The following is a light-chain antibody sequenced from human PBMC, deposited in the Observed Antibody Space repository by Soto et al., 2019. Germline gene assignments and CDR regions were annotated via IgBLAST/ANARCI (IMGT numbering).Light chain of an antibody. Sequence: DIQMTQSPSVLSASVGDRVTITCRASQSITDWLAWYQQKPGKAPKFLIYKASNLEGGVPSRFSGSGSGTELTLTISSVQPDDFATYYCQYWDDYSWTFGQGTKVEIK. CDR3: QYWDDYSWT. CDR1: QSITDW. CDR2: KAS. V-gene: IGKV1-5*03. J-gene: IGKJ1*01.